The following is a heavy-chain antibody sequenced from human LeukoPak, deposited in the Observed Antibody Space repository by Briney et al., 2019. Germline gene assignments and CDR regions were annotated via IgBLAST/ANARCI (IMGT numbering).Heavy chain of an antibody. CDR3: ARARRYYDFWSGYPPADY. Sequence: PGGSLRLSCAASGFTFSSYSMNWVRQAPGKGLEWVSSISSSSSYIYYADSVKGRFTISRDNAKNSLYLQMNSLRAEDTALYYCARARRYYDFWSGYPPADYWGQGTLVTVSS. CDR1: GFTFSSYS. CDR2: ISSSSSYI. J-gene: IGHJ4*02. V-gene: IGHV3-21*04. D-gene: IGHD3-3*01.